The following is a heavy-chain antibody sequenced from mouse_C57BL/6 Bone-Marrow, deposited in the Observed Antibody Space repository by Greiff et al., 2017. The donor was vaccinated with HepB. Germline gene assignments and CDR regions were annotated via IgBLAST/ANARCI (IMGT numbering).Heavy chain of an antibody. V-gene: IGHV14-3*01. CDR2: IDPANGNT. CDR3: ARDLITTVVATETWDFDV. CDR1: GFNIKNTY. Sequence: EVKLVESVAELVRPGASVKLSCTASGFNIKNTYMHWVKQRPAQGLEWIGRIDPANGNTKYAPKFPGKTTIPADTSSNTAYLQLSRLTSEDTASYYCARDLITTVVATETWDFDVWGTGTTVTVSS. J-gene: IGHJ1*03. D-gene: IGHD1-1*01.